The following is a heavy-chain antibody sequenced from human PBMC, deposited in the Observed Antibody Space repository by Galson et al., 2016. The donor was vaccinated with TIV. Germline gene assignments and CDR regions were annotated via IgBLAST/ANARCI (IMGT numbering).Heavy chain of an antibody. J-gene: IGHJ1*01. V-gene: IGHV4-39*01. CDR1: GGSISSRAYY. CDR2: VSYTGST. CDR3: ARQSYTAVY. D-gene: IGHD2-2*02. Sequence: SETLSLTCTASGGSISSRAYYWGWIRQPPGKGLEWIGSVSYTGSTYYNPSLKSRVTISVDTSKNQFSLRLNSMTAADTAVYPSARQSYTAVYWGQGTLVTVSS.